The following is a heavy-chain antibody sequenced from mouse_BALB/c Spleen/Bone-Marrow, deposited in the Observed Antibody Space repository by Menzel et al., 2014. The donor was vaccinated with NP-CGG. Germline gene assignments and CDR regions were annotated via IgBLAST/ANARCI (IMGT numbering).Heavy chain of an antibody. CDR3: ARLPFDY. CDR1: GFTFSSYT. V-gene: IGHV5-12-2*01. Sequence: LVESGGGLVQPGGSLKLSCAASGFTFSSYTMSWVRQTPEKRLEWVAYISNSGVSIYYPDTVKGRFTISRDNAKNSLYLQMSSLKSEDTAMYYCARLPFDYWGQGTTLTVSS. J-gene: IGHJ2*01. CDR2: ISNSGVSI.